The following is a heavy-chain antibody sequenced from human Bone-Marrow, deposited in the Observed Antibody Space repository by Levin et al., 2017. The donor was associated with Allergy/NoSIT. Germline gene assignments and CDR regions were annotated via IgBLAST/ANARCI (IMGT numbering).Heavy chain of an antibody. V-gene: IGHV3-30*03. CDR2: ISYDGSNK. Sequence: GESLKISCAASGFTFSSYGMHWVRQAPGKGLEWVAVISYDGSNKYYADSVKGRFTISRDNSKNTLYLQMNSLRAEDTAVYYCTVSCSGGSCYFIGYWGQGTLVTVSS. D-gene: IGHD2-15*01. J-gene: IGHJ4*02. CDR3: TVSCSGGSCYFIGY. CDR1: GFTFSSYG.